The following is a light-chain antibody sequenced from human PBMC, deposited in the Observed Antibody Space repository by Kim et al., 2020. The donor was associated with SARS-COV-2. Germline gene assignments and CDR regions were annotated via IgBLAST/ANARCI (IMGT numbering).Light chain of an antibody. CDR1: QSVRSY. CDR2: NTS. Sequence: SPGERATLSCRASQSVRSYLAWYQQKPGQAPRLLIYNTSNSATDIPARFSGSGSGTDFTLTISSLEPEDFAIYYCQQRQNWPSITFGQGTRLEIK. V-gene: IGKV3-11*01. CDR3: QQRQNWPSIT. J-gene: IGKJ5*01.